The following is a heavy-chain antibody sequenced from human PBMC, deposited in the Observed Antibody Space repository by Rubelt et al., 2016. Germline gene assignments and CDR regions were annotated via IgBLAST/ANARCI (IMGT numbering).Heavy chain of an antibody. J-gene: IGHJ4*02. Sequence: QVQLVQSGAEVKKPGASVKVSCKASGYTFTGYYMHWVRQAPGQGLEWMGWINPNSGGTNYAQKFQGRVTMTRDTSISTAYRGLSRLRPDDTAVYYRARDYCSGGSCYSVFDYWGQGTLSPSPQ. V-gene: IGHV1-2*02. CDR3: ARDYCSGGSCYSVFDY. D-gene: IGHD2-15*01. CDR2: INPNSGGT. CDR1: GYTFTGYY.